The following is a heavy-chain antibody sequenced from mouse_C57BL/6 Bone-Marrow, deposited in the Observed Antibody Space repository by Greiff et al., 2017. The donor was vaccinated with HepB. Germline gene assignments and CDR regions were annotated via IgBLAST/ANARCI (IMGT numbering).Heavy chain of an antibody. D-gene: IGHD2-4*01. V-gene: IGHV10-1*01. CDR3: VSLYYDYDEGFAY. Sequence: GGGLVQPKGSLKLSCAASGFSFNTYAMNWVRQAPGKGLEWVARIRSKSNNYATYYADSVKDRFTISRDDSESMLYLQMNNLKTEDTAMYYCVSLYYDYDEGFAYWGQGTLVTVSA. CDR1: GFSFNTYA. CDR2: IRSKSNNYAT. J-gene: IGHJ3*01.